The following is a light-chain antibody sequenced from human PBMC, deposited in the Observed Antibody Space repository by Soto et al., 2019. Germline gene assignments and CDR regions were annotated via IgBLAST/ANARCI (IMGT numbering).Light chain of an antibody. CDR3: QQFNSYPPT. CDR2: DAS. CDR1: QGISSA. V-gene: IGKV1-13*02. J-gene: IGKJ2*01. Sequence: AIQLTQSPSSLSASVGDRVTITCRASQGISSALAWYQQKPGKTPKLLIYDASSLKNGVPSRFSGSGSGTAFTLTISSLQAEDFATYYCQQFNSYPPTFGQGTKLELK.